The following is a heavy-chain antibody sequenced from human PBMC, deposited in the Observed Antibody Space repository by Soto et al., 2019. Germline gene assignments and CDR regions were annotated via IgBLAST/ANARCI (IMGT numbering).Heavy chain of an antibody. CDR1: GFTFINHA. CDR3: AREGLDTM. V-gene: IGHV3-30-3*01. J-gene: IGHJ4*02. Sequence: QVQLVESGGGVVQPGRSLRLSCVASGFTFINHAMHWVRQAPGKGMQWVAVISEDGDNKYYADSVEGRFTISRDNSKNTLYLQMNTLRGGDSAVYHCAREGLDTMWGQGTLVTVSS. D-gene: IGHD3-9*01. CDR2: ISEDGDNK.